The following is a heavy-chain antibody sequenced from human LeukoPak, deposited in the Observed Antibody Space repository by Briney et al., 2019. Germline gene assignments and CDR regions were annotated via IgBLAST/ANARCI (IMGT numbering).Heavy chain of an antibody. Sequence: PGGSLRLSCAASGFALSSYWMSWVRQAPGKGPEWVADLKDDGSEKYYVDAVKGRFTITRDNSKNTLYLQMNSLRAEDTAVYYCAKNLMGDAAYSWYFDLWGRGTLVTVSS. CDR2: LKDDGSEK. CDR3: AKNLMGDAAYSWYFDL. D-gene: IGHD1-26*01. J-gene: IGHJ2*01. CDR1: GFALSSYW. V-gene: IGHV3-7*05.